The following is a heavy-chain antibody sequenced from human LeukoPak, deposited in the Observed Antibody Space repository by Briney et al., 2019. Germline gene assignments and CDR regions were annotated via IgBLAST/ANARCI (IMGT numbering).Heavy chain of an antibody. CDR1: GFTFSRFW. Sequence: GGSLRLSCAVSGFTFSRFWMSWIRQAPGKGLEWVAHINQDRSQTCYVDSVKGRFTISRDNTKNSLFLVMNNLRVEDTAVYYCAREGHYGNDAFDVWDQGTLVTVSS. CDR2: INQDRSQT. D-gene: IGHD4-17*01. V-gene: IGHV3-7*01. J-gene: IGHJ3*01. CDR3: AREGHYGNDAFDV.